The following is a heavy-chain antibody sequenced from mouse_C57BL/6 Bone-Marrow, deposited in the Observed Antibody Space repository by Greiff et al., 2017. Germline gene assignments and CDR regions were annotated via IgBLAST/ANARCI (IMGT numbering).Heavy chain of an antibody. CDR1: GFTFSSYA. J-gene: IGHJ4*01. CDR3: ARDLTTVVAEDYAMDC. Sequence: EVQRVESGGGLVKPGGSLKLSCAASGFTFSSYAMSWVRQTPEKRLEWVATISDGGSYTYYPDNVKGRFTISRDNAKNNLYLQMSHLKSEDTAMYYCARDLTTVVAEDYAMDCWGQGTSVTVSS. V-gene: IGHV5-4*01. CDR2: ISDGGSYT. D-gene: IGHD1-1*01.